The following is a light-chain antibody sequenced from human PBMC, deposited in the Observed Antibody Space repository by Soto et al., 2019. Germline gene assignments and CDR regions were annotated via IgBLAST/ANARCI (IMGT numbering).Light chain of an antibody. CDR3: QQYDSYPLT. J-gene: IGKJ4*01. CDR1: QSISSW. CDR2: KAS. V-gene: IGKV1-5*03. Sequence: DIQMTQSPSTLSASVGDRVTITCRASQSISSWLAWYQRKPGKAPNLLIYKASSLESGVPSRFSGSGSWTEFTLTVSSLQPDDFATYYCQQYDSYPLTFGGGTKVEIK.